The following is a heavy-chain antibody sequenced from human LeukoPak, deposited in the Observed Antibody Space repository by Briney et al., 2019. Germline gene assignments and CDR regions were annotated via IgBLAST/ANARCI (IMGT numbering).Heavy chain of an antibody. CDR1: GGSFSGYY. J-gene: IGHJ6*04. D-gene: IGHD5-12*01. V-gene: IGHV4-34*01. CDR2: INHSGST. Sequence: PSETLSLTCAVYGGSFSGYYWSWIRQSPGKGLEWIGEINHSGSTNYNPSLKSRVTISVDTSKNQFSLKLSSVTAADTAVYYCARMKGGLRFWYYYYGMDVWGKGTTVTVSS. CDR3: ARMKGGLRFWYYYYGMDV.